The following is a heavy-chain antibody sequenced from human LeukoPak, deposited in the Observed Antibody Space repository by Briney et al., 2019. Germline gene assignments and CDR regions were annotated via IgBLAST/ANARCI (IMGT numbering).Heavy chain of an antibody. CDR2: INAGNGNA. V-gene: IGHV1-3*01. Sequence: ASVKVSCKASGYTFTSYAMHWVRQAPGQRLEWMGWINAGNGNAKYSQKFQGRVTITRDTSASTAYMELSSLRSEDTAVYYCARKSTMVRGANRGYFQHWGQGTLVTVSS. D-gene: IGHD3-10*01. CDR1: GYTFTSYA. J-gene: IGHJ1*01. CDR3: ARKSTMVRGANRGYFQH.